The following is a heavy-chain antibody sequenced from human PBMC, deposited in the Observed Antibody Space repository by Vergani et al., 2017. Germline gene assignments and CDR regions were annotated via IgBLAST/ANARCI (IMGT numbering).Heavy chain of an antibody. Sequence: QVQLVESGGGVVQPGRSLRLSCAASGFTFSSYAMHWVRQAPGKGLEWVAVISYDGSNKYYADSVKGRFTISRDNSKNTLYLQMNSLRAEDTAVYYCAKEENGDPADYWGQGTLVTVSS. CDR2: ISYDGSNK. D-gene: IGHD4-17*01. J-gene: IGHJ4*02. CDR1: GFTFSSYA. CDR3: AKEENGDPADY. V-gene: IGHV3-30-3*01.